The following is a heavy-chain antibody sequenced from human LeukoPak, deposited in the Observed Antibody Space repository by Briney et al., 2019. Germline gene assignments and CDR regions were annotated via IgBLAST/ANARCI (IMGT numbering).Heavy chain of an antibody. Sequence: ASVKVSCKASGYTFTVYGISWVRQAPGQGLEWMGWISAYNGNTNYAQKLQGRVTMTTDTSTSTAYMELRSLRSDDTAVYYCARDVSDFWSFSKYYYMDVWGKGTTVSVSS. CDR3: ARDVSDFWSFSKYYYMDV. CDR2: ISAYNGNT. V-gene: IGHV1-18*01. J-gene: IGHJ6*03. CDR1: GYTFTVYG. D-gene: IGHD3-3*01.